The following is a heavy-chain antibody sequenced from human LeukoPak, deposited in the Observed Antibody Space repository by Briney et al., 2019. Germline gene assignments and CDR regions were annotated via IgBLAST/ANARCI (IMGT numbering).Heavy chain of an antibody. CDR1: TDSISSSSHH. J-gene: IGHJ4*02. CDR2: IYCGRTT. CDR3: VRHDGRGGATMGALDS. V-gene: IGHV4-39*01. Sequence: PSETLSLTCTVSTDSISSSSHHWGWIRQSPGKGLEWIGSIYCGRTTYYNPSLNSRVAISVVTSKNQFSLQLNSVTAADTAVYYCVRHDGRGGATMGALDSWGQGSLVTVSS. D-gene: IGHD5-12*01.